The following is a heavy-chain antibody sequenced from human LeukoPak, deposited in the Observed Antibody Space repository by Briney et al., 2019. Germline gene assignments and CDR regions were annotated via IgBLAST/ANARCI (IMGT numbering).Heavy chain of an antibody. V-gene: IGHV1-8*01. CDR3: ARYSPGQLPQFNYYYYYGMDV. Sequence: GASVKVSCKASGYTFTSYDINWVRQATGQGLEWMGWMNPNSGNTGYAQKFQGRVTMTRNTSISTAYMELSSLRSEDTAVYYCARYSPGQLPQFNYYYYYGMDVWGQGTTVTVSS. CDR1: GYTFTSYD. CDR2: MNPNSGNT. D-gene: IGHD2-2*01. J-gene: IGHJ6*02.